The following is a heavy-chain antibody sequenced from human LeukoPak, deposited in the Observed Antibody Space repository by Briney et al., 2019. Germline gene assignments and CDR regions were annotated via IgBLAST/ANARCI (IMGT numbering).Heavy chain of an antibody. CDR3: ATSYDSKTAPYDL. V-gene: IGHV4-4*09. D-gene: IGHD3-3*01. J-gene: IGHJ5*02. CDR2: IYTRGST. Sequence: SETLSLTCTVSGGPISNYCWSWVRQPPGKGLEWIGYIYTRGSTDYNPSLKSRVSMSVDTSKNQVSMELRFLTAADTAVYYCATSYDSKTAPYDLWGQGTLVTVSS. CDR1: GGPISNYC.